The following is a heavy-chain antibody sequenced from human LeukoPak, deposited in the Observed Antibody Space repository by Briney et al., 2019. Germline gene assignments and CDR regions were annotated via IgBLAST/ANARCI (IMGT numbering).Heavy chain of an antibody. V-gene: IGHV1-69*05. CDR3: AVTFGGVIADFPFDY. Sequence: SVKVSCKASGGTFSSYAISWVRQAPGQGLEWMGRIIPIFGTANYAQKFQGRVTITTDESTSTAYMELSSLRSEDTAVYYCAVTFGGVIADFPFDYWGQGTLVTVSS. CDR1: GGTFSSYA. J-gene: IGHJ4*02. D-gene: IGHD3-16*02. CDR2: IIPIFGTA.